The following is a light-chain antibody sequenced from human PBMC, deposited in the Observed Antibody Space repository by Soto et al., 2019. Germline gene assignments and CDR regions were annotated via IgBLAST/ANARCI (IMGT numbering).Light chain of an antibody. V-gene: IGKV3-20*01. CDR1: QSLSSGQ. Sequence: EIVLTQSPGTLSLSPGERATLSCRASQSLSSGQLVWYQQKPGQAPRRLIYGGSSRATGIPSRFSGRGSGRDLTLTISRLELAGFEVYLGQQYGSSPRTFGQGTKLEIK. J-gene: IGKJ2*01. CDR2: GGS. CDR3: QQYGSSPRT.